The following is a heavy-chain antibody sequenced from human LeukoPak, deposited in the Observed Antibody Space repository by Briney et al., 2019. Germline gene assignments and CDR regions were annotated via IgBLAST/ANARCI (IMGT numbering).Heavy chain of an antibody. D-gene: IGHD3-3*01. CDR2: INPNSGGT. CDR3: ARGVSFVLRFLEWLLPIDY. Sequence: GASVKVSCKASGYTFTGYYINWVRQAPGQGLEWMGWINPNSGGTNYARKFQGRVTMTRDTSISTAYMELSRLRSDDTAVYYCARGVSFVLRFLEWLLPIDYWGQGTLVTVSA. V-gene: IGHV1-2*02. J-gene: IGHJ4*02. CDR1: GYTFTGYY.